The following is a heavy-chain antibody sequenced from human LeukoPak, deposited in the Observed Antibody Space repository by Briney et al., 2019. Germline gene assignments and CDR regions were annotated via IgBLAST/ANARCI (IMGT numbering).Heavy chain of an antibody. CDR3: ARSSGYMSS. J-gene: IGHJ5*02. Sequence: KPSETLSLTCTVSHYSISSNYYWGWIRQPPGKGLEWIGSIYHSGSTYYNPSLKSRVTISVDTSKNQFSLKLTSVTAADTAVYYCARSSGYMSSWGQGTLVTVSS. V-gene: IGHV4-38-2*02. CDR1: HYSISSNYY. CDR2: IYHSGST. D-gene: IGHD3-22*01.